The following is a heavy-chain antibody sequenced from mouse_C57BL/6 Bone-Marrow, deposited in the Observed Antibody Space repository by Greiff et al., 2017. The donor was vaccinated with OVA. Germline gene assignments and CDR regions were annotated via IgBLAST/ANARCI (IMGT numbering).Heavy chain of an antibody. CDR3: ARGNFGSSFYAMDY. Sequence: EVMLQQSVAELVRPGASVKLSCTASGFNIKNTYMHWVKQRPEQGLEWIGRTAPANANTKYAPKFQGKATMTADTSSNTAYLQLSSLSSEDTAVYCCARGNFGSSFYAMDYWGQGTSVTVSS. D-gene: IGHD1-1*01. CDR2: TAPANANT. J-gene: IGHJ4*01. CDR1: GFNIKNTY. V-gene: IGHV14-3*01.